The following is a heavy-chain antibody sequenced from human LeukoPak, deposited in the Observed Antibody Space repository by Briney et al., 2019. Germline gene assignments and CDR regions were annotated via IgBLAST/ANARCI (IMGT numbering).Heavy chain of an antibody. Sequence: GGSLRLSCAASGFTFSRYTMSWARQVQGRGLESVSAISGSGGTTFYADSMKGRFTISRDNSKNTLSLQMNSLRAEGTAVYYCAGESSGYLNYYFDLWGEGTLVTVSS. V-gene: IGHV3-23*01. CDR2: ISGSGGTT. CDR1: GFTFSRYT. CDR3: AGESSGYLNYYFDL. J-gene: IGHJ4*02. D-gene: IGHD5-12*01.